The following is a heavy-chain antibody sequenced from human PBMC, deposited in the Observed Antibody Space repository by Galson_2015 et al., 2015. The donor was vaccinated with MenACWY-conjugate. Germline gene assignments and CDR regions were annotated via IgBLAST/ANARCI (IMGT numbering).Heavy chain of an antibody. J-gene: IGHJ3*01. CDR1: GFTVSSNY. Sequence: SLRLSCAVSGFTVSSNYMGWVLQAPGQGLEWVSLIYSGGWTNYADSVKGRFTISRDDSKNTLYLQMNSLRAEDTAVYYCVRDQWRQWLVHGNDAFDLWGQGTKVTVSS. CDR3: VRDQWRQWLVHGNDAFDL. CDR2: IYSGGWT. V-gene: IGHV3-53*01. D-gene: IGHD6-19*01.